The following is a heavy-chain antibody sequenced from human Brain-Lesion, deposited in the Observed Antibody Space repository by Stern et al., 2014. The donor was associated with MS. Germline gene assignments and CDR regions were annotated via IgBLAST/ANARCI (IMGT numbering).Heavy chain of an antibody. CDR1: GFTFGSCA. Sequence: MQLVESGGGVVQPGRPLRLSCVASGFTFGSCAMHWVRPAPGKGLEWGAGVSYDGSNKYYADSVKGRFTISRDNSQNTLYMQMSSLRPEDTAVYYCAKDRQYLTYFFDHWGQGSLVTVSS. J-gene: IGHJ5*02. CDR3: AKDRQYLTYFFDH. CDR2: VSYDGSNK. D-gene: IGHD2/OR15-2a*01. V-gene: IGHV3-30*18.